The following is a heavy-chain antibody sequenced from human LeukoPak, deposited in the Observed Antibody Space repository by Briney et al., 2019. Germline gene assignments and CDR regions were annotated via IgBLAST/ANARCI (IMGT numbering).Heavy chain of an antibody. CDR3: ARGQHIVVVTAILGEYFQH. Sequence: GASVKVSCKASGYTFTGYYMHWVRQAPGQGLEWMGRINPNSGGTNYAQKFQGRVTMTRDTFISTAYMELSRLRSDDTAVYYCARGQHIVVVTAILGEYFQHWGQGTLVAVSS. CDR2: INPNSGGT. CDR1: GYTFTGYY. V-gene: IGHV1-2*06. D-gene: IGHD2-21*02. J-gene: IGHJ1*01.